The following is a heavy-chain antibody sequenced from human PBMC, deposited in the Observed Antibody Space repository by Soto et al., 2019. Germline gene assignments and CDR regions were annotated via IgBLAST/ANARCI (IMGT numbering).Heavy chain of an antibody. Sequence: ASVKVSCKASGYTFTSYGISWVRQAPGQGLEWMGWISAYNGNTNYAQKLQGRVTMTTDTSTSTAYMELRSLRSDDTAVYYCARVGSITIVGVDRQSDDWGEGTLVTV. CDR3: ARVGSITIVGVDRQSDD. J-gene: IGHJ4*02. CDR1: GYTFTSYG. V-gene: IGHV1-18*01. CDR2: ISAYNGNT. D-gene: IGHD3-3*01.